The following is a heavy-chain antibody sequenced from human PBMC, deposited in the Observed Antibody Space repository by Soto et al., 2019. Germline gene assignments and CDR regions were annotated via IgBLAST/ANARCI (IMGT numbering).Heavy chain of an antibody. CDR3: ARDTNSLDL. CDR2: IYHTGDT. Sequence: ASETLSLTFVVSSYSISSGFFWAWIRQPPGKGLEWVGSIYHTGDTHYNPSLRSQVSMSVDTSKNHFSLRLTYLTAADTAVYFCARDTNSLDLWGQGILVTVSS. CDR1: SYSISSGFF. D-gene: IGHD2-8*01. V-gene: IGHV4-38-2*02. J-gene: IGHJ5*02.